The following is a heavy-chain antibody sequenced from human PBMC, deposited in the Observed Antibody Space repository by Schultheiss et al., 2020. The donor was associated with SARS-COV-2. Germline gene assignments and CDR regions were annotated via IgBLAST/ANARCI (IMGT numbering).Heavy chain of an antibody. D-gene: IGHD2-2*01. CDR3: ASPGSSVVVPAALDY. CDR2: IYSGGST. J-gene: IGHJ4*02. Sequence: GGSLRLSCAASGFTVSSNYMSWVRQAPGKGLEWVSVIYSGGSTYYADSVKGRFTISRDNSKNTLYLQMNSLRAEDTAVYYCASPGSSVVVPAALDYWGQGTLVTVSS. CDR1: GFTVSSNY. V-gene: IGHV3-53*01.